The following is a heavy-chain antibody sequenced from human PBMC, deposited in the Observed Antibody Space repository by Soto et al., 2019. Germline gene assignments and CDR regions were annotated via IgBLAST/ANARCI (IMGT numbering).Heavy chain of an antibody. CDR3: AREGTTVDSYYYYGMDV. J-gene: IGHJ6*02. CDR2: IYYSGST. Sequence: QVQLQESGPGLVKPSETLSLTCTVSGGSISTYYWNWIRQPPGKGLEWIGYIYYSGSTSYNPSLKSRVAIARDTSKNQFSLKLSSVTAADTAVYYCAREGTTVDSYYYYGMDVWGQGTTVTVSS. V-gene: IGHV4-59*01. CDR1: GGSISTYY. D-gene: IGHD1-1*01.